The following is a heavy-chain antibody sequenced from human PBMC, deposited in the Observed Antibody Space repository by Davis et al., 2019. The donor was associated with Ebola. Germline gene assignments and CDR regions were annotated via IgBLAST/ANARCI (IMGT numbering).Heavy chain of an antibody. J-gene: IGHJ3*02. V-gene: IGHV1-69*13. D-gene: IGHD7-27*01. CDR2: IIPIFGTA. CDR3: ARSEDLGISAFDI. Sequence: SVKVSCKASGYTFTSYGISWVRQAPGQGLEWMGGIIPIFGTANYAQKFQGRVTITADESTSTAYMELSSLRSEDTAVYYCARSEDLGISAFDIWGQGTMVTVSS. CDR1: GYTFTSYG.